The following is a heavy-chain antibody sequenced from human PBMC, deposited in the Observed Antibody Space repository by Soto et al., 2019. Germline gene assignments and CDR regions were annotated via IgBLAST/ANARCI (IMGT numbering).Heavy chain of an antibody. Sequence: GGSLRLSCAASGFTFSSYSMNWVRQAPGKGLEWVSSISSSSSYIYYADSVKGRFTISRDNAKNSLYLQMNSLRAEDTAVYYCASDSPLRFLEWFPSMDVWGKGTTVTVSS. V-gene: IGHV3-21*01. CDR2: ISSSSSYI. CDR3: ASDSPLRFLEWFPSMDV. D-gene: IGHD3-3*01. CDR1: GFTFSSYS. J-gene: IGHJ6*04.